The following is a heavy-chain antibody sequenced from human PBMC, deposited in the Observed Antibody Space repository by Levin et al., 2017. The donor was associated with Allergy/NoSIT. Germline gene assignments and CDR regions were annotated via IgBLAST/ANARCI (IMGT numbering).Heavy chain of an antibody. D-gene: IGHD3-10*01. V-gene: IGHV3-23*01. J-gene: IGHJ4*02. CDR1: GFTFSSFA. CDR2: ITDYGGTT. CDR3: AKRSGSGSYYFDY. Sequence: GGSLRLSCAASGFTFSSFAMSWVRQAPGKRLEWVSTITDYGGTTLYAGSVKGRFSMSRDNSKNTLDLQMDSLRAEDTAIYYCAKRSGSGSYYFDYWGQGTLVTVSS.